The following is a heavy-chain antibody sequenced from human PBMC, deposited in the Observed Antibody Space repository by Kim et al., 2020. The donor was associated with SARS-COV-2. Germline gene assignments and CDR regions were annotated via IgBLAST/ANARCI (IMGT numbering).Heavy chain of an antibody. J-gene: IGHJ4*02. V-gene: IGHV3-23*03. Sequence: AGSLKVRFPISKDNSKSPLYLQMNSLRAVDTAVYYCAKDLSSSGKTALDYWGQGTLVTVSS. CDR3: AKDLSSSGKTALDY. D-gene: IGHD6-13*01.